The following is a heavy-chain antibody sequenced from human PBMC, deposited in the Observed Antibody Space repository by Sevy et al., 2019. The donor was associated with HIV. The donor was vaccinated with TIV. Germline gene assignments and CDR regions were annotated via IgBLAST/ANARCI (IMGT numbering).Heavy chain of an antibody. J-gene: IGHJ1*01. D-gene: IGHD2-2*01. CDR3: ARGSSTRSFHH. V-gene: IGHV1-18*01. CDR1: GYTFTSYD. CDR2: INTNNANT. Sequence: ASVKVSCKAAGYTFTSYDFTWVRQAPGQGLEWMGWINTNNANTNYAQKFQGRVTLTTDTSTSTGYMDLKSLSSDDTAVYYCARGSSTRSFHHWGQDTLVTVSS.